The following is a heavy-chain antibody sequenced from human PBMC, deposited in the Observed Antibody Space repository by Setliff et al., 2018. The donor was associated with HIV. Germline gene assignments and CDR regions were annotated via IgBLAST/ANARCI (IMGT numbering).Heavy chain of an antibody. CDR2: IYPGDSDT. CDR3: ARSDSANWYVDY. V-gene: IGHV5-51*01. Sequence: GESLKISCKGSGYSFTSYWIVWARQMPGKGLEWMGIIYPGDSDTRYSPSFQGQVTISVDKSINTAFLQWSSLKASDTAMFYCARSDSANWYVDYWGQGTLVTVS. D-gene: IGHD1-1*01. J-gene: IGHJ4*02. CDR1: GYSFTSYW.